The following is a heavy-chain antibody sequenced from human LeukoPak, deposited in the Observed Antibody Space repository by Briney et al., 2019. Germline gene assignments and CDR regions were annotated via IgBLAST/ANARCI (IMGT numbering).Heavy chain of an antibody. CDR3: AREKYSSSAIDY. CDR1: GYTFTGYY. CDR2: INPNSGGT. Sequence: ASVKVSCKASGYTFTGYYMHWVRQAPRQGLEWMGWINPNSGGTNYAQKFQGRVTMTRDTSISTAYMDLSRLRSDDTAVYYCAREKYSSSAIDYWGQGTLVTVSS. J-gene: IGHJ4*02. D-gene: IGHD6-6*01. V-gene: IGHV1-2*02.